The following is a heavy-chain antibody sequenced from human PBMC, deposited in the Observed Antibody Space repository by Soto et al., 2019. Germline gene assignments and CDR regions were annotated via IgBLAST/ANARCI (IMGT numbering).Heavy chain of an antibody. D-gene: IGHD6-13*01. V-gene: IGHV2-26*04. Sequence: QVTVKESGPVLVKPTETLTLTCTVSGFSLSNAGLGVSWIRQPPGKALEWLAHIFSNDEKSYSTSLKSTLTTSRNTAKRQVVLMMTNMAPVDTATYYWASTYSSSWSWFDPWGPGTLVTVSS. CDR3: ASTYSSSWSWFDP. CDR2: IFSNDEK. CDR1: GFSLSNAGLG. J-gene: IGHJ5*02.